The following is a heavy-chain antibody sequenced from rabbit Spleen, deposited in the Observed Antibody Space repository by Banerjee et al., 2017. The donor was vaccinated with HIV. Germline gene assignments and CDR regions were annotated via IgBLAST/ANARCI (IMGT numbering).Heavy chain of an antibody. CDR2: IDPVFGSA. Sequence: QSLEESGGDLVKPEGSLTLTCTASGFSFSSSYYMCWVRQAPGKGLEWIGYIDPVFGSAYYASWVNGRFSISRENTQNTVSLQLNSLTAADTATYFCARGGGLWGQGTLVTVS. CDR3: ARGGGL. J-gene: IGHJ4*01. V-gene: IGHV1S40*01. CDR1: GFSFSSSYY.